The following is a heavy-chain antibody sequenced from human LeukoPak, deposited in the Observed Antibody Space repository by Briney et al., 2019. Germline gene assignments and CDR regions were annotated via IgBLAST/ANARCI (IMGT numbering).Heavy chain of an antibody. D-gene: IGHD6-19*01. V-gene: IGHV4-59*01. CDR3: ARAPAGPPYYYMDV. Sequence: KPSETLSLTCIVSGDSMSRYYWSWIRQTPGKGLEWIGYIYYSGSTNYNPSLKSRITISVDTSKNQFSLKLSSVTAADTAVYYCARAPAGPPYYYMDVWGKGTTVTVSS. J-gene: IGHJ6*03. CDR2: IYYSGST. CDR1: GDSMSRYY.